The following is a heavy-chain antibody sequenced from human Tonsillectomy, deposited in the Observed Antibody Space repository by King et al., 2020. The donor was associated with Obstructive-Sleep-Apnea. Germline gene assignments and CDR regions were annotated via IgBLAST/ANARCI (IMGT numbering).Heavy chain of an antibody. V-gene: IGHV3-49*03. CDR1: GFTFGDYA. J-gene: IGHJ6*02. Sequence: VQLVESGGDLVQPGRSLRLSCTASGFTFGDYAMSWFRQAPGKGLEWVGFIRTKPYGGTTDYAASVKGRFTISRDDSKSIAYLQMNSLKTEDTAVYYCTRDRSVLLSVWGTSHNYYHYHGMDVWGQGPTVTVSS. CDR3: TRDRSVLLSVWGTSHNYYHYHGMDV. CDR2: IRTKPYGGTT. D-gene: IGHD3-16*01.